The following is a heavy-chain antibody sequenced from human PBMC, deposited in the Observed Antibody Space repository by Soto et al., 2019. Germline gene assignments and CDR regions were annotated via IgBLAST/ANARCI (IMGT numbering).Heavy chain of an antibody. V-gene: IGHV4-39*01. CDR3: ARHLGAYGDYVGWFDP. CDR1: GGSISSSSYY. J-gene: IGHJ5*02. CDR2: IYYSGST. D-gene: IGHD4-17*01. Sequence: QLQLQESGPGLVKPSETLSLTCTVSGGSISSSSYYWGWIRQPPGKGLEWIGSIYYSGSTYYNPSLKSRVTISVDTSKNQFSLKLSSVTAADTAVYYCARHLGAYGDYVGWFDPWGQGTLVTVSS.